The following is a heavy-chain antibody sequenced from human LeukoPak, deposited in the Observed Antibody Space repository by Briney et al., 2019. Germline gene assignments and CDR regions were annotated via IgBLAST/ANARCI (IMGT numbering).Heavy chain of an antibody. CDR2: IYTSGST. Sequence: PSETLSLTCTVSGGSISSYYWSWIRQPAGKGLEWIGRIYTSGSTNYNPSLESRVTMSVDTSKNQFSLKLSSVTAADTAVYYCARDTDYSSGWQRRVRGNWFDPWGQGTLVTVSS. CDR1: GGSISSYY. V-gene: IGHV4-4*07. D-gene: IGHD6-19*01. J-gene: IGHJ5*02. CDR3: ARDTDYSSGWQRRVRGNWFDP.